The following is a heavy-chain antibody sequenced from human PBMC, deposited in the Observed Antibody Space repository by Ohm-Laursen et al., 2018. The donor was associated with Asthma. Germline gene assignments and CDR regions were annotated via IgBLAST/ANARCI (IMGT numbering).Heavy chain of an antibody. CDR1: GYTFSRYS. CDR2: SNSDGSST. CDR3: ARNRRYCTNGVCPNWFDP. Sequence: SLRLSCAAFGYTFSRYSIHWVRQAPGKGLVWVSRSNSDGSSTSYADSVKGRFTISRDNAENTLYLQMNSLRAEDTAVYYCARNRRYCTNGVCPNWFDPWGQGTLVTVSS. J-gene: IGHJ5*02. D-gene: IGHD2-8*01. V-gene: IGHV3-74*01.